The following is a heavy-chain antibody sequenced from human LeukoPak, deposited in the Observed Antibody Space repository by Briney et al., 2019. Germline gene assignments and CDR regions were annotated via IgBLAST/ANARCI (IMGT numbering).Heavy chain of an antibody. CDR1: GYTFTSYY. D-gene: IGHD7-27*01. V-gene: IGHV1-46*01. CDR2: INPSGGST. J-gene: IGHJ5*02. Sequence: ASVKDSCKASGYTFTSYYMHWVRQAPGQGLEWMGIINPSGGSTSYAQKFRGRVTMPRDTSTSTVYMELSSLRSEDTAVYYCARDGDAAAFWFDPWGQGTLVTVSS. CDR3: ARDGDAAAFWFDP.